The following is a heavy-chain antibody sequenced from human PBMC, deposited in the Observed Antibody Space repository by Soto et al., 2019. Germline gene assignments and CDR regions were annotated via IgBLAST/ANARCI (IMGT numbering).Heavy chain of an antibody. V-gene: IGHV3-7*03. Sequence: PGGSLRLSCAASGFTFSSYAMSWVRQAPGKGLEWVANIKQDGSEKYYVDSVKGRFTISRDNAKNSLYLQMNSLRAEDTAVYYCARDLALIAAHPYYYYYGMDVWGQGTTVTVSS. CDR2: IKQDGSEK. CDR3: ARDLALIAAHPYYYYYGMDV. J-gene: IGHJ6*02. D-gene: IGHD6-6*01. CDR1: GFTFSSYA.